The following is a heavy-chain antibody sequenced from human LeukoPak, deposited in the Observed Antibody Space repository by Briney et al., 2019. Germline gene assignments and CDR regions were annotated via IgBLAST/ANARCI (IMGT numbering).Heavy chain of an antibody. D-gene: IGHD6-13*01. CDR2: ISSSSSYI. J-gene: IGHJ5*02. Sequence: PGGSLRLSCAAPGFTFSSYSMNWVRQAPGKGLEWVSSISSSSSYIYYADSVKGRFTISRDNAKNSLYLQMNSLRAEDTAVYYCARDLIAAAGTNWFDPWGQGTLVTVSS. V-gene: IGHV3-21*01. CDR1: GFTFSSYS. CDR3: ARDLIAAAGTNWFDP.